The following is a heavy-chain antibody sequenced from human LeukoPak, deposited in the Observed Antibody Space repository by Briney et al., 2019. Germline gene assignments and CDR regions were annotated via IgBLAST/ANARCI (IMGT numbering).Heavy chain of an antibody. D-gene: IGHD2-2*03. CDR3: ARDHIGGYCSSTSCYWDVFYFDY. CDR2: INPNSGGT. CDR1: GYTFTCYY. V-gene: IGHV1-2*02. Sequence: ASVKVSCKASGYTFTCYYMHWVRQAPGQGLEWMGWINPNSGGTNYAQKFQGRVTMTRDTSISTAYMELSRLRSDDTAVYYCARDHIGGYCSSTSCYWDVFYFDYWGQGTLVTVSS. J-gene: IGHJ4*02.